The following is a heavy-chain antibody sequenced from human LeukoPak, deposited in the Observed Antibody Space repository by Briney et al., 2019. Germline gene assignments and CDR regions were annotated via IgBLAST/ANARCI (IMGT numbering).Heavy chain of an antibody. J-gene: IGHJ5*02. Sequence: SVKVSCKASGGTFSSYAISWVRQAPGQGLEWMGGIIPIFGTANYAQKFQGRVTITADESTSTAYMELSSLRSEDTAVYYCARDIPAAKPGNWFDPWGQGTLVTVSS. V-gene: IGHV1-69*13. D-gene: IGHD2-2*02. CDR3: ARDIPAAKPGNWFDP. CDR1: GGTFSSYA. CDR2: IIPIFGTA.